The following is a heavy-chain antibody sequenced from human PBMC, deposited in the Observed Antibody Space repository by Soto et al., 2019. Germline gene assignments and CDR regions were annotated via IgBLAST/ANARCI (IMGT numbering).Heavy chain of an antibody. Sequence: ASVKVSCKASGYTFTGYYMHWVRQAPGQGLEWMGWINPNSVGTNYAQKFQGRVTMTRDTSISTAYMELSRLRSDDTAVYYCARDRYYYYSSGYYVVSVYGMDVWGQGTTVTVSS. J-gene: IGHJ6*02. CDR1: GYTFTGYY. CDR3: ARDRYYYYSSGYYVVSVYGMDV. D-gene: IGHD3-22*01. V-gene: IGHV1-2*02. CDR2: INPNSVGT.